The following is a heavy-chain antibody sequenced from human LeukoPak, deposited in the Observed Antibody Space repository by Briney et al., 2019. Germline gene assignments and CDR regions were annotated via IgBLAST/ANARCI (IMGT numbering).Heavy chain of an antibody. Sequence: GGSLRLSCAASGLTFRNYWMSWVRRAPGKGLEWVANIKQDGSDKFYVDSVNGRFTISGDNAKNSLYLQMNSLRAEDTAVYYCARDEEDIVVKPAAHSRFYYYYYMDVWGKGTTVTVSS. D-gene: IGHD2-2*01. J-gene: IGHJ6*03. CDR1: GLTFRNYW. CDR2: IKQDGSDK. CDR3: ARDEEDIVVKPAAHSRFYYYYYMDV. V-gene: IGHV3-7*01.